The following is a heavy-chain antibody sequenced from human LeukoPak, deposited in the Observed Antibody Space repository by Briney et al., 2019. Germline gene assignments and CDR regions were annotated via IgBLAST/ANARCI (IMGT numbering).Heavy chain of an antibody. Sequence: GGSLRLSCAASGFTFSSYAMSWVRQTPGKGLEWVSAISGSGGSTYYADSVKGRFTISRDNSKNTLYLQMNSLRAEDTAVYYCAKSWSGYYGWDYWGQGTLVTVSS. CDR1: GFTFSSYA. D-gene: IGHD3-3*01. V-gene: IGHV3-23*01. CDR2: ISGSGGST. J-gene: IGHJ4*02. CDR3: AKSWSGYYGWDY.